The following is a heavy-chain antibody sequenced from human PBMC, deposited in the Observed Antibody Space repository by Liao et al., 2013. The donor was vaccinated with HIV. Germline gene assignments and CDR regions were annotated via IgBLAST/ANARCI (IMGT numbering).Heavy chain of an antibody. V-gene: IGHV4-61*02. CDR2: IYTSGSA. J-gene: IGHJ4*02. Sequence: QVQLQESGPGLVKPSQTLSLTCTVSGGSISSGSYYWSWIRQPAGKGLEWIGRIYTSGSANYNPSLKSRVTISKDTSKNQFSLKLRSVTAADTAVYYCARGFRIGYSSNWGYIDYWGQGNLVIVSS. CDR1: GGSISSGSYY. CDR3: ARGFRIGYSSNWGYIDY. D-gene: IGHD6-13*01.